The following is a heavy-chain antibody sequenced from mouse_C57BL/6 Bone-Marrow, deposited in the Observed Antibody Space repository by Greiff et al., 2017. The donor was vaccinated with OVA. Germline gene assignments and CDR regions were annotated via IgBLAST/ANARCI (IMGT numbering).Heavy chain of an antibody. CDR1: GFSFNTYA. Sequence: EVQGVESGGGLVQPKGSLKLSCAASGFSFNTYAMNWVRQAPGKGLEWVARIRSKSNNYATYYADSVKDRFTISRDDSESMLYLQMNNLKTEDTAMYYCVRDYDGAWFAYWGQGTLVTVSA. D-gene: IGHD2-4*01. J-gene: IGHJ3*01. CDR2: IRSKSNNYAT. CDR3: VRDYDGAWFAY. V-gene: IGHV10-1*01.